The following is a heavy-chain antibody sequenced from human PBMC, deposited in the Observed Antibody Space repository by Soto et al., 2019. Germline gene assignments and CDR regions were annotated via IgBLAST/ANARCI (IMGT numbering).Heavy chain of an antibody. CDR3: TRGPLLWGDV. Sequence: QLQLVQSGAEVKKPGASVKVSCKASGYTFTNYAMHWVRQAPGQRLEWMGWINAGNGNTKYSQKFQGRVAITRDTSASTAYMDQNSLRYEDTAVYYCTRGPLLWGDVWGQGTTVTVSS. D-gene: IGHD3-10*01. CDR1: GYTFTNYA. J-gene: IGHJ6*02. CDR2: INAGNGNT. V-gene: IGHV1-3*01.